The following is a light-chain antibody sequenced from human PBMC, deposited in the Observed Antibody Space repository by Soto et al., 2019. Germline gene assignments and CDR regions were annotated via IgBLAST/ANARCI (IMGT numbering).Light chain of an antibody. CDR2: AAS. Sequence: DIQXXXSPSSXXASVGDRVTXXXXASQGXXXYLAWYQQKPGKVPKLLIYAASTLQSGVPSRFSGSGSGTDFTLTISSLQPEDVATYYCQKYNSAPFFGGGTKVEIK. CDR1: QGXXXY. CDR3: QKYNSAPF. V-gene: IGKV1-27*01. J-gene: IGKJ4*01.